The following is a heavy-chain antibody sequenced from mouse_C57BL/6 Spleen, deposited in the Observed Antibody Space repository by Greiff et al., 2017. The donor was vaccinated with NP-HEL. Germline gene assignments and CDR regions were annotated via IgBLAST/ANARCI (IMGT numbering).Heavy chain of an antibody. J-gene: IGHJ1*03. D-gene: IGHD1-1*01. Sequence: QVQLQQSGPELVKPGASVKISCKASGYAFSSSWMNWVKQRPGKGLEWIGRIYPGDGDTNYNGKLKGKATLTADKSSRTAYMQLSSLTSEDSAVYFCAKPPFITTIVATDFDVWGTGTTVTVSS. V-gene: IGHV1-82*01. CDR3: AKPPFITTIVATDFDV. CDR2: IYPGDGDT. CDR1: GYAFSSSW.